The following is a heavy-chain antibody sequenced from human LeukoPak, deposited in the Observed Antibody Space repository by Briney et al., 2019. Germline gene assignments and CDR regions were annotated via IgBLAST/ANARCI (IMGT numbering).Heavy chain of an antibody. CDR1: GXSFSGYY. Sequence: SETLSLTCAVYGXSFSGYYRSWIRQPPGKGLESIGEINHSGSTNYNPSLKSRVTISVDTSKNQFSLKLSSVTAADTAVYYCARAPGYAVTTKGWFDPWGQGTLVTVSS. J-gene: IGHJ5*02. CDR2: INHSGST. V-gene: IGHV4-34*01. D-gene: IGHD4-17*01. CDR3: ARAPGYAVTTKGWFDP.